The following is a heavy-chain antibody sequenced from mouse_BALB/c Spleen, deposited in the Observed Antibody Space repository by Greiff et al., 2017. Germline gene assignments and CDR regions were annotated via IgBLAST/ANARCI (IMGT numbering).Heavy chain of an antibody. CDR1: GYSITSDYA. Sequence: DVKLQESGPGLVKPSQSLSLTCTVTGYSITSDYAWNWIRQFPGNKLEWMGYISYSGSTSYNPSLKSRISITRDTSKNQFFLQLNSVTTEDTATYYCARARGWFAYWGQGTLVTVSA. CDR2: ISYSGST. V-gene: IGHV3-2*02. J-gene: IGHJ3*01. CDR3: ARARGWFAY.